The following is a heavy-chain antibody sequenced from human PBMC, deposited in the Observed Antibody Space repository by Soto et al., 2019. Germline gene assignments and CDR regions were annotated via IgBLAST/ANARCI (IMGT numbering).Heavy chain of an antibody. V-gene: IGHV3-23*01. CDR3: ASRTSGWYFDY. D-gene: IGHD6-19*01. CDR1: GFTFSSYA. Sequence: GGSPRLSCTASGFTFSSYAMNWVGQAPGKGLEWVSVISGSGGSTYYADSVKGRFTISRDNSKNTLYLQMNSLRAEDTAVYYCASRTSGWYFDYWGQGTLVTVSS. J-gene: IGHJ4*02. CDR2: ISGSGGST.